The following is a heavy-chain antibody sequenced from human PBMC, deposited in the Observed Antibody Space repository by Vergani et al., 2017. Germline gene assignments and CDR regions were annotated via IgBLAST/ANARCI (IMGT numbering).Heavy chain of an antibody. J-gene: IGHJ4*02. CDR2: IIPIFGTA. CDR1: GYTFTSYY. CDR3: ARDGFSSGWYYFDY. V-gene: IGHV1-69*18. Sequence: QVQLVQSGAEVKKPGASVKVSCKASGYTFTSYYMHWVRQAPGQGLEWMGRIIPIFGTANYAQKFQGRVTITADESTSTAYMELSSLRSEDTAVYYCARDGFSSGWYYFDYWGQGTLVTVSS. D-gene: IGHD6-19*01.